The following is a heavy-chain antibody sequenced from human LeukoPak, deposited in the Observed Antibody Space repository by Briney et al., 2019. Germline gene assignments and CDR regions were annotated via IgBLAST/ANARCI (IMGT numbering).Heavy chain of an antibody. D-gene: IGHD3-22*01. V-gene: IGHV3-21*01. Sequence: GGSLRLSCAASGFTFSSYSMNWVRQAPGKGLEWVSSISSSSSYIYYADSVKGRFTISRDNAKNSLYLQMNSLRAEDMAVYYCARIHYYDSSGYSYTVGAFDIWGQGTMVTVSS. CDR3: ARIHYYDSSGYSYTVGAFDI. J-gene: IGHJ3*02. CDR2: ISSSSSYI. CDR1: GFTFSSYS.